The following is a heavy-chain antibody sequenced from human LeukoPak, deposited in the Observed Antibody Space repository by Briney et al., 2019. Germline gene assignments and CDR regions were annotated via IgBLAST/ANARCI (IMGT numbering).Heavy chain of an antibody. CDR3: AREDSSGWCAFDI. CDR2: ISSSSSHI. CDR1: GFTLSSYS. Sequence: PGGSLRLSCAASGFTLSSYSMNWVRQAPGKGLEWVSSISSSSSHIYYADSVKGRFTISRDNAKNSLYLQMNSLRAEDTAVYYCAREDSSGWCAFDIWGQGTMVTVSS. V-gene: IGHV3-21*01. J-gene: IGHJ3*02. D-gene: IGHD6-19*01.